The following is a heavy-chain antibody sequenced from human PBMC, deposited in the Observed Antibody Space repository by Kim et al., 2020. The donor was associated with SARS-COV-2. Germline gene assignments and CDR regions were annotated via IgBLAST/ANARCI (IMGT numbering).Heavy chain of an antibody. V-gene: IGHV4-34*01. Sequence: LKSRVTISVDTSKNQFSLKLSSVTAADTAVYYCARKPDFWSGYDYYGMDVWGQGTTVTVSS. J-gene: IGHJ6*02. D-gene: IGHD3-3*01. CDR3: ARKPDFWSGYDYYGMDV.